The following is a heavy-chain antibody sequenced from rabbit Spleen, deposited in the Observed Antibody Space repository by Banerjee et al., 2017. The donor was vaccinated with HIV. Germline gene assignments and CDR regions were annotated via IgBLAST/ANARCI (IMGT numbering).Heavy chain of an antibody. V-gene: IGHV1S45*01. CDR2: VNGGGSGTT. D-gene: IGHD6-1*01. CDR3: ARAENFGYAAM. CDR1: GFTLSSYW. Sequence: QQQLEESGGGQVKPGGTLTLSCKASGFTLSSYWIWWVRQAPGKGLEWIACVNGGGSGTTHYATWAKGRFTVSKTSSTTVTLQVTSLTAADTATYFCARAENFGYAAMWGPGTLVT. J-gene: IGHJ4*01.